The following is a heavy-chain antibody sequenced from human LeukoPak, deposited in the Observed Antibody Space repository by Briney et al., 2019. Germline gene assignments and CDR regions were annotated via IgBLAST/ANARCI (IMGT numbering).Heavy chain of an antibody. V-gene: IGHV3-23*01. D-gene: IGHD6-19*01. CDR3: AKDRNSGWFFVC. Sequence: GGSLRLSCAASGFTFSSYAMSWVRQAPGKGLEWVSTISGSGGSTYYADSVKGRFTISRDYSKNTLYLQMNSLRAEDTALYYCAKDRNSGWFFVCWGQGTLVTVSS. J-gene: IGHJ4*02. CDR1: GFTFSSYA. CDR2: ISGSGGST.